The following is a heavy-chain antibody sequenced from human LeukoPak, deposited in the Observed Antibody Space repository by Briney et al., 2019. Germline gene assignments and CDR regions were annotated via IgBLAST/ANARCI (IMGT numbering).Heavy chain of an antibody. Sequence: SETLSLTCAVYGGSFSGYYWSWIRQPPGKGLEWIGEINHSGSTNYNPSLKSRVTISVDTSKNQFSLKLSSVPAADTAVYYCARGHDSSGYYFDYWGQGTLVTVSS. D-gene: IGHD3-22*01. J-gene: IGHJ4*02. CDR3: ARGHDSSGYYFDY. CDR1: GGSFSGYY. V-gene: IGHV4-34*01. CDR2: INHSGST.